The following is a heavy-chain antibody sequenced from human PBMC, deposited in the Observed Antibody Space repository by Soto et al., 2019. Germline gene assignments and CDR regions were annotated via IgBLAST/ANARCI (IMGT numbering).Heavy chain of an antibody. J-gene: IGHJ5*02. CDR3: ARRGMYYDFWSPFDP. CDR2: IYYSGST. V-gene: IGHV4-59*08. CDR1: GGSISSYY. Sequence: SETLSLTCTVSGGSISSYYWSWIRQPPGKGLEWIGYIYYSGSTNYNPSLKSRVTISVDTSKNQFSLKLSSVTAADTAVYYCARRGMYYDFWSPFDPWGQGTLVTVSS. D-gene: IGHD3-3*01.